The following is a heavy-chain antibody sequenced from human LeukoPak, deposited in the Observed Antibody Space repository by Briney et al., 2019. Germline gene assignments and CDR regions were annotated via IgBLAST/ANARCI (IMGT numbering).Heavy chain of an antibody. CDR1: GYTFTSYY. J-gene: IGHJ5*02. V-gene: IGHV1-18*04. Sequence: ASVKVSCKASGYTFTSYYMHWVRQAPGQGLEWMGWISTYSGNTNYAQKLQGRVTMTTDTSTSTAYVELRSLRSDDTAVYYCARTNNNWFDPWGQGTLVIVSS. CDR3: ARTNNNWFDP. CDR2: ISTYSGNT.